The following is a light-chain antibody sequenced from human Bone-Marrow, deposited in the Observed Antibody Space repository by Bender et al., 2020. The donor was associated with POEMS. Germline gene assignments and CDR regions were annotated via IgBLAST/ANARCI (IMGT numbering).Light chain of an antibody. J-gene: IGLJ3*02. CDR1: SRDVGGFDF. CDR3: CSYAGSITWV. CDR2: DVS. Sequence: QSALTQPASVSGSPGQSVTISCTGTSRDVGGFDFVSWYQQHPDKAPKLMIYDVSNRPSGVSNRFSGSKSGNTASLTISGLQPEDEADYYCCSYAGSITWVFGGGTRLTVL. V-gene: IGLV2-14*03.